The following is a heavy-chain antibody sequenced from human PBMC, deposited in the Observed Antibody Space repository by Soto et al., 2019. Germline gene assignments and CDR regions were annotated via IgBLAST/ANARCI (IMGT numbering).Heavy chain of an antibody. CDR1: GFTFSGSA. D-gene: IGHD6-13*01. CDR3: YLSIAAAGTSFGYYYYGMDV. J-gene: IGHJ6*02. CDR2: IRSKANSYAT. V-gene: IGHV3-73*02. Sequence: EVQLVESGGGLVQPGGSLKLSCAASGFTFSGSAMHWVRQASGKGLEWVGRIRSKANSYATAYAESVKGRFTISRDDSKNTAYLQMNSLKTEDTAVYYCYLSIAAAGTSFGYYYYGMDVWGQGTTVTVSS.